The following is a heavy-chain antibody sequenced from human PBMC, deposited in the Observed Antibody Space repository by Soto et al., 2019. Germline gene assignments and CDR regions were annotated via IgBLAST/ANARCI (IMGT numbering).Heavy chain of an antibody. D-gene: IGHD2-21*02. J-gene: IGHJ3*02. V-gene: IGHV1-46*01. CDR1: GYTFTSYY. CDR2: INPSGGST. Sequence: ASVKVSCKASGYTFTSYYMHWVRQAPGQGLEWMGIINPSGGSTSYAQKFQGRVTMTRDTSTSTAYMELSSLRSEDTAVYYCARVSSCGGDCHDAFDIWGQGTMVTVSS. CDR3: ARVSSCGGDCHDAFDI.